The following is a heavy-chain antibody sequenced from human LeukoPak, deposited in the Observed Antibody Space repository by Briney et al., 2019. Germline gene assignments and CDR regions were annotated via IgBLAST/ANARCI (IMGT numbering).Heavy chain of an antibody. Sequence: SETLSLTCTVSGGSISSYYWRWIRQPPGKGREGVGYIYYSGSTNYNPSLKSRVTISVDTSKNQFSLKLSSVTAADTAVYYCATMTDCGGDCYPLYYFDYWGQGTLVTVSS. CDR2: IYYSGST. J-gene: IGHJ4*02. V-gene: IGHV4-59*01. CDR3: ATMTDCGGDCYPLYYFDY. D-gene: IGHD2-21*02. CDR1: GGSISSYY.